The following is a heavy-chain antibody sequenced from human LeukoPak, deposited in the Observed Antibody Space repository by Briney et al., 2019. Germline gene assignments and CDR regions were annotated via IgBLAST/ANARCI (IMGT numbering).Heavy chain of an antibody. V-gene: IGHV3-33*08. CDR1: GFTFSSYA. J-gene: IGHJ4*02. CDR3: ARSYYDSSGLWGFDY. CDR2: IWYDGSNK. D-gene: IGHD3-22*01. Sequence: GGSLRLSCAASGFTFSSYAMHWVRQAPGKGLEWVAVIWYDGSNKYYADPVKGRFTISRDNSKNTLYLQMNSLRAEDTAVYYCARSYYDSSGLWGFDYWGQGTLVTVSS.